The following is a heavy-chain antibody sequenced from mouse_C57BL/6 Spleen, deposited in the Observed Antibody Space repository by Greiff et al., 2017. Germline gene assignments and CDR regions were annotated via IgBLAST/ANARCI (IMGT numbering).Heavy chain of an antibody. CDR3: AITPLTGGFAY. J-gene: IGHJ3*01. D-gene: IGHD4-1*01. CDR1: GYTFTSYW. Sequence: QVQLKQPGAELVKPGASVKVSCKASGYTFTSYWMHWVKQRPGQGLEWIGRIHPSDSDTNYNQKFKGKATLTVDKSSSTAYMQLSSLTSEDSAVYYCAITPLTGGFAYWGQGTLGTVSA. V-gene: IGHV1-74*01. CDR2: IHPSDSDT.